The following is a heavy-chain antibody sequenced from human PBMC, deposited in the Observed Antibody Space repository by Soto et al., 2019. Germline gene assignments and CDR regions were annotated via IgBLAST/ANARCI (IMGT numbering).Heavy chain of an antibody. CDR3: ASGVSGTLDY. Sequence: GESLKISCKGSGYSFTSYWISWVRQMPGKGLEWMGRIDPSDSYTNYSPSFQGRVTISADKSISTAYLQWSSLKASDTAMYYCASGVSGTLDYWGQGTLVTVSS. CDR1: GYSFTSYW. CDR2: IDPSDSYT. J-gene: IGHJ4*02. D-gene: IGHD3-10*01. V-gene: IGHV5-10-1*01.